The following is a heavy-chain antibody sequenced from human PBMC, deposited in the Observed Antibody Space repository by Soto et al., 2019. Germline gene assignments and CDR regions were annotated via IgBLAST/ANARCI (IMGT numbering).Heavy chain of an antibody. Sequence: GGSLRLSCAASGFTFSSYSMNWVRQAPGKGLEWVSSISSSSSYIYYADSVKGRFTISRDNAKNSLYLQMNSLGAEDTAVYYCARDYLLPAVAGTIDYWGQGTLVTVSS. CDR3: ARDYLLPAVAGTIDY. J-gene: IGHJ4*02. V-gene: IGHV3-21*01. D-gene: IGHD6-19*01. CDR1: GFTFSSYS. CDR2: ISSSSSYI.